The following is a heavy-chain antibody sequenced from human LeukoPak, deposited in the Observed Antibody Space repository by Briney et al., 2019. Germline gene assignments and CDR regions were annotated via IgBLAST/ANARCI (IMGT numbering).Heavy chain of an antibody. CDR3: ARDGPGYSSGWYARPVGFDY. CDR1: GFTFSSYS. D-gene: IGHD6-19*01. J-gene: IGHJ4*02. Sequence: PGGSLRLSCAASGFTFSSYSMNWVRQAPGKGLEWVSYIGSSSSTIFYADSVKGRFTISRDNAKNSLYLQMNSLRAEDTAVYYCARDGPGYSSGWYARPVGFDYWGQGTLVTVSS. V-gene: IGHV3-48*01. CDR2: IGSSSSTI.